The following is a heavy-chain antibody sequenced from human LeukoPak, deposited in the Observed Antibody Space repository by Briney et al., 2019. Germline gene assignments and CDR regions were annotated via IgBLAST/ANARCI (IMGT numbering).Heavy chain of an antibody. CDR2: IYTSGST. CDR3: ARSYYYDSSGYYHTSDYFDY. CDR1: GGSISSGSYY. D-gene: IGHD3-22*01. J-gene: IGHJ4*02. V-gene: IGHV4-61*02. Sequence: SQTLSLTCTVSGGSISSGSYYWSWIRQPAGKGLEWIGRIYTSGSTNYNPSLKSRVTISVDTSKNQFSLKLSSVTAADTAVYYCARSYYYDSSGYYHTSDYFDYWGQGTLVTVSS.